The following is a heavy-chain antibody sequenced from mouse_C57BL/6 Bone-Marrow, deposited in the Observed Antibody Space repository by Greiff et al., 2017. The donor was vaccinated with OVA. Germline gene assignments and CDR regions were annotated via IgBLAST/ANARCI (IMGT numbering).Heavy chain of an antibody. CDR1: GYTFTSYW. D-gene: IGHD1-1*02. Sequence: QVQLQQPGAELVRPGSSVKLSCKASGYTFTSYWMDWVKQRPGQGLEWIGNIYPSDSETHYNQKFKDKATLTVDKSSSTAYMQLSSLTSEDSAVYYCARSGYYAHAMDYWGQGTSVTVSS. J-gene: IGHJ4*01. CDR2: IYPSDSET. CDR3: ARSGYYAHAMDY. V-gene: IGHV1-61*01.